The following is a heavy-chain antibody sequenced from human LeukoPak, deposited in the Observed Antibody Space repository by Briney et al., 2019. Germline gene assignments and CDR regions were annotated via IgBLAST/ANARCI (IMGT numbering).Heavy chain of an antibody. J-gene: IGHJ4*02. CDR1: GYTFTGYY. CDR2: INPNSGAT. CDR3: ARYLPPTGYKRLDY. Sequence: ASVKVSCKASGYTFTGYYMHWVRQAPGQGLEWMGWINPNSGATNYAQKFQGRVTMTRDTSINTAYMELSTLRSDDTAVYYCARYLPPTGYKRLDYWGQGTLVTVCS. V-gene: IGHV1-2*02. D-gene: IGHD3-9*01.